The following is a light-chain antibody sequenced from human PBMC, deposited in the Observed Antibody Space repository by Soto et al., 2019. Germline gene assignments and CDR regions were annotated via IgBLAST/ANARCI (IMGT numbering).Light chain of an antibody. CDR2: AAS. CDR3: QKYNSAPLT. Sequence: DIQMTQSPSSRSSSFGDRVTITCRASQGISNYLAWYQQKPGKVPKLLIYAASTLQSGVPSRFSGSVSGTDGTITISSLKKEDGSTYYCQKYNSAPLTFGGGTKVDIK. V-gene: IGKV1-27*01. J-gene: IGKJ4*01. CDR1: QGISNY.